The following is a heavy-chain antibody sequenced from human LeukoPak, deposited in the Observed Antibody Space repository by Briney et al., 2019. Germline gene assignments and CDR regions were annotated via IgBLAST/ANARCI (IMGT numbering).Heavy chain of an antibody. J-gene: IGHJ4*02. CDR2: INPEGTTA. CDR1: GFTFSTYW. V-gene: IGHV3-74*01. D-gene: IGHD2-21*02. Sequence: GAPRLSCAASGFTFSTYWMHWVRQAPGKGLVWVSVINPEGTTATYADSVKGRFTISRDNAKNTLYLQMESLRAEDTAIYYCVFFYTALKIPYWGQGGLVTVSS. CDR3: VFFYTALKIPY.